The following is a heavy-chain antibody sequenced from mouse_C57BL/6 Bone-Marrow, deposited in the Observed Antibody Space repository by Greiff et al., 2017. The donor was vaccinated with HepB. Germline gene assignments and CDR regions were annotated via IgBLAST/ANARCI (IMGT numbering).Heavy chain of an antibody. Sequence: EVQLVESGGGLVQPGGSLKLSCAASGFTFSDYGMAWVRQAPRKGPEWVAFISNLAYSIYYADTVTGRFTISRENAKNTLYLEMSSLRSEDTAMYYCARRMPYGSFDVWGTGTTVTVSS. CDR1: GFTFSDYG. V-gene: IGHV5-15*01. CDR2: ISNLAYSI. CDR3: ARRMPYGSFDV. J-gene: IGHJ1*03.